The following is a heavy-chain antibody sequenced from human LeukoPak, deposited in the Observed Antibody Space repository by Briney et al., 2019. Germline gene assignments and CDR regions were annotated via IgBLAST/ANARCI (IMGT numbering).Heavy chain of an antibody. CDR1: GYTFTGYY. CDR3: ARDSTLGYCTGGVCYWFDP. V-gene: IGHV1-2*02. CDR2: INPNSGGT. J-gene: IGHJ5*02. Sequence: ASVKVSCKSSGYTFTGYYMHWVRQAPGQGLEWMGWINPNSGGTNYAQKFQGRVTMTRDTSISTAYMELSRLRSDDTAGYYWARDSTLGYCTGGVCYWFDPWGQGTLVTVSS. D-gene: IGHD2-8*02.